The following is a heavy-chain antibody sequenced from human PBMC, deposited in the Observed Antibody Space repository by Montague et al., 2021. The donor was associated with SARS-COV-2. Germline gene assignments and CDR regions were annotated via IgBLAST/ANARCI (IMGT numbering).Heavy chain of an antibody. CDR1: GGSISSYY. V-gene: IGHV4-59*08. CDR3: ARRALGYCSGGSCYSGFDY. D-gene: IGHD2-15*01. Sequence: SETLSLTCTVPGGSISSYYWSWIRLTPGQGLEWIGYIYYSGSTNYNPSLKSRVTISVDTSKNQFSLKLSSVTAADTAVYYCARRALGYCSGGSCYSGFDYWGQGTLVTVSS. J-gene: IGHJ4*02. CDR2: IYYSGST.